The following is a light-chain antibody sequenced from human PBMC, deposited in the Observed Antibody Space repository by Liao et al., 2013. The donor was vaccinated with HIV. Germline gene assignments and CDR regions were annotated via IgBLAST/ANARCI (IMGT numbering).Light chain of an antibody. CDR2: QDT. J-gene: IGLJ3*02. V-gene: IGLV3-1*01. Sequence: SYELTQPPSVSVSPGQTASITCSGDKLGDKYVCWYQQRPGQSPVLVMYQDTKRPSVIPERFSGSNSGNTATLTISGTQAMDEADYYCQTWDSSTVVFGGGTKLTVL. CDR3: QTWDSSTVV. CDR1: KLGDKY.